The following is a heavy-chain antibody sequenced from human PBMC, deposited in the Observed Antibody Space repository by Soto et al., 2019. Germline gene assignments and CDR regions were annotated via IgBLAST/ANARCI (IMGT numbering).Heavy chain of an antibody. CDR1: GLTLSRYT. D-gene: IGHD2-15*01. CDR2: ILSDGSAK. J-gene: IGHJ6*02. CDR3: ARGGYCSGGSCLDGMDV. Sequence: GGSLRLSCGVSGLTLSRYTMHWVRQAPGKGLEWVALILSDGSAKYYADSVKGRFTISGDDSLYLEMTSLRGEDTAVYYCARGGYCSGGSCLDGMDVWGQGTTVTVSS. V-gene: IGHV3-30-3*01.